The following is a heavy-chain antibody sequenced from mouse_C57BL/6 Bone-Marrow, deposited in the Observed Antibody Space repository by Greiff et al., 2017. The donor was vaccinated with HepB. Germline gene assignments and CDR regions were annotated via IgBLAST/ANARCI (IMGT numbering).Heavy chain of an antibody. CDR3: AREEAYYSNWDARDY. D-gene: IGHD2-5*01. CDR1: GYTFTSYW. V-gene: IGHV1-69*01. CDR2: IDPSDSYT. Sequence: QVQLQQPGAELVMPGASVKLSCKASGYTFTSYWMHWVKQRPGQGLEWIGEIDPSDSYTNYNQKFKGKSTLTVDKSSSTAYMQLSSLTSEDAAVYYCAREEAYYSNWDARDYWGQGTSVTVTA. J-gene: IGHJ4*01.